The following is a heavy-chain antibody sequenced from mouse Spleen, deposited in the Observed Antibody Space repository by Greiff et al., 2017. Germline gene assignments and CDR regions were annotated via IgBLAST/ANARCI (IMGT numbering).Heavy chain of an antibody. CDR1: GFTFSSYA. CDR2: ISSGGSYT. D-gene: IGHD1-1*01. Sequence: EVKVEESGGGLVKPGGSLKLSCAASGFTFSSYAMSWVRQTPEKRLEWVATISSGGSYTYYPDTVKGRSTISRDNATNTLYLQKSSLRSEDTAMYYCARAPYGSSRYFDVWGAGTTVTVSA. J-gene: IGHJ1*01. CDR3: ARAPYGSSRYFDV. V-gene: IGHV5-9-1*01.